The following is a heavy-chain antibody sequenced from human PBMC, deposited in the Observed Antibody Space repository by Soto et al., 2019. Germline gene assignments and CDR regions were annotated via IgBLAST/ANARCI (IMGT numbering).Heavy chain of an antibody. CDR2: ISWNSGSI. J-gene: IGHJ6*02. CDR1: GFTFDDYA. D-gene: IGHD6-19*01. Sequence: EVQLVESGGGLVQPGRSLRLSCAASGFTFDDYAMHWVRQAPGKGLEWVSGISWNSGSIGYADSVKGRFTISRDNAKNSLYLQMNSLRAEDTALYYCAKDMSDNYSSGYGMDVWGQGTTVTVYS. CDR3: AKDMSDNYSSGYGMDV. V-gene: IGHV3-9*01.